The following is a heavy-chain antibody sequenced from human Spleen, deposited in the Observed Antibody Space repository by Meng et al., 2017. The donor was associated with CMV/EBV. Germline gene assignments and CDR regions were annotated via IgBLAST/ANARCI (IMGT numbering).Heavy chain of an antibody. CDR3: ARDPLTIFGVVRTMDV. J-gene: IGHJ6*02. V-gene: IGHV1-18*01. CDR2: ISAYNGNT. D-gene: IGHD3-3*01. Sequence: ASVQVSCQASGYTFTSYGISWVRQAPGQGLEWMGWISAYNGNTNYAQKLQGRVTMTTDTSTSTAYMELRSLRSDDTAVYYCARDPLTIFGVVRTMDVLGQGTTVTVSS. CDR1: GYTFTSYG.